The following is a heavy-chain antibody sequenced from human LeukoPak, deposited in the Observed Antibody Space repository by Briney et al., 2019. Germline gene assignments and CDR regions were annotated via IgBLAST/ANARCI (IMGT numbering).Heavy chain of an antibody. CDR1: GYSFTTDW. CDR2: IYPGNSEI. D-gene: IGHD4-11*01. Sequence: GESLKISCKGSGYSFTTDWIGWVRQMPGKGLEWMGMIYPGNSEIRYSPSFQGQVTISADKSISTAYLQWSSLQASDTAMYYCGRRVIRDFRDAFDIWGQGTMVTVSS. V-gene: IGHV5-51*01. CDR3: GRRVIRDFRDAFDI. J-gene: IGHJ3*02.